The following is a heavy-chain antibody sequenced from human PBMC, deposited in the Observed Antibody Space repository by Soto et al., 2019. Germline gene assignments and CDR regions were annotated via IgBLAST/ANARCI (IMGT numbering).Heavy chain of an antibody. V-gene: IGHV3-7*03. CDR3: ARDVGPVTIFGEALSGYFDF. Sequence: QTGGSLRLSCAASGFTFSSYSMSWVRQAPGKGLEWLASIKEDGSERYYLDSVKGRFTISRDNAKDSLSLQMNSLRGEDTAFYYCARDVGPVTIFGEALSGYFDFWGQGTLVTVSS. CDR1: GFTFSSYS. D-gene: IGHD3-3*01. CDR2: IKEDGSER. J-gene: IGHJ4*02.